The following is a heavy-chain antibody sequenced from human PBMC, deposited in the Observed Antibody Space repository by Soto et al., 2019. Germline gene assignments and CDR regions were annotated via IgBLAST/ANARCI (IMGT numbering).Heavy chain of an antibody. CDR2: IYYSGST. D-gene: IGHD6-19*01. CDR3: ARSSGWNWFDP. CDR1: GGSISSSSYY. Sequence: QLQLQESGPGLVKPSETLSLTCTVSGGSISSSSYYWGWIRQPPGKGLEWIGSIYYSGSTYYNPSLKSRVTISVDTSKNQFSLKLSSVTAADTAVYYCARSSGWNWFDPWGQGTLVTVSS. J-gene: IGHJ5*02. V-gene: IGHV4-39*01.